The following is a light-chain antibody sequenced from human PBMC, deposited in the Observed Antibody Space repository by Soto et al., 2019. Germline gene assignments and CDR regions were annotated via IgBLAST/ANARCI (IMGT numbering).Light chain of an antibody. Sequence: DIQMTQSPSTLAASVGDRVTITCRASQSISTWLAWYQQKPGKAPKLLIYRASNLENGVPSRFSGSGSGTEFTLTISCLQPDDFATYYCQQYDTYSQTFGLGTKLEIK. CDR1: QSISTW. V-gene: IGKV1-5*03. CDR3: QQYDTYSQT. CDR2: RAS. J-gene: IGKJ2*01.